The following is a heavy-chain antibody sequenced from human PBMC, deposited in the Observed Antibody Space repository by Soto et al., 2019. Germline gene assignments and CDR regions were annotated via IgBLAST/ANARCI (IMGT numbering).Heavy chain of an antibody. D-gene: IGHD4-17*01. CDR3: TRGYGDYVRDY. CDR1: GFTFSGSA. Sequence: EVQLVESGGGLVQPGESLKLSCAVSGFTFSGSAMHWVRQASGKGLEWVGRIRSKANNYATAYAASVKGRFTISRDDSKNTAYLQMNRLKSEDTAVYYCTRGYGDYVRDYWGQGTLVTVSS. J-gene: IGHJ4*02. V-gene: IGHV3-73*01. CDR2: IRSKANNYAT.